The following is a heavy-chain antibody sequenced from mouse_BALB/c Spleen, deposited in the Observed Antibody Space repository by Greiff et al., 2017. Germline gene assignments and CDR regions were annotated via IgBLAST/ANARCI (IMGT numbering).Heavy chain of an antibody. CDR2: ISSGSSTI. CDR3: ARGGGVSFYAMDY. Sequence: EVKLMESGGGLVQPGGSRKLSCAASGFTFSSFGMHWVRQAPEKGLEWVAYISSGSSTIYYADTVKGRFTISRDNPKNTLFLQMTSLRSEDTAMYYCARGGGVSFYAMDYWGQGTSVTVSS. CDR1: GFTFSSFG. J-gene: IGHJ4*01. V-gene: IGHV5-17*02.